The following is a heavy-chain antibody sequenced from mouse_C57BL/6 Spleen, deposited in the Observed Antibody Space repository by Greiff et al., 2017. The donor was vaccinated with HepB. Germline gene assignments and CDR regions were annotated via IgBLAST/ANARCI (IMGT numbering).Heavy chain of an antibody. CDR2: ISSDCSYT. CDR1: GFTFSSYG. CDR3: ARHRGYSNYWYFDV. Sequence: EVQLVESGGDLVKPGGSLKLSCAASGFTFSSYGMYWVRQTPDKRLEWVATISSDCSYTYYPDSVKGRFTITRDNAKNTLYLQMRSLKSEDTAMYYCARHRGYSNYWYFDVWGTGTTVTVSS. J-gene: IGHJ1*03. V-gene: IGHV5-6*01. D-gene: IGHD2-5*01.